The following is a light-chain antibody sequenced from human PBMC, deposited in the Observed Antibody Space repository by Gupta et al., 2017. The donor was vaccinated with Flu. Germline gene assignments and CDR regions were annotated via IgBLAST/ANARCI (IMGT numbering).Light chain of an antibody. Sequence: QSALTPPPSVSGAPGQRLTISCTGSSSDIGAGYDVHWYQQVPGTAHKLLIYGNNNRPSGVPDRFSGSRSGTSAWLAITGLQAEDEADYDCQSYGSRLRGAVFGGGTRVTVL. J-gene: IGLJ3*02. CDR1: SSDIGAGYD. CDR2: GNN. V-gene: IGLV1-40*01. CDR3: QSYGSRLRGAV.